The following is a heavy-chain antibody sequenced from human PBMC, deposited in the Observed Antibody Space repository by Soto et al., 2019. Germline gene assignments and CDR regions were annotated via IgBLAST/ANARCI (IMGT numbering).Heavy chain of an antibody. J-gene: IGHJ6*03. CDR2: ISSSSSTI. D-gene: IGHD3-3*01. V-gene: IGHV3-48*01. Sequence: EWVSYISSSSSTIYYADSVKGRFTISRDNAKNSLYLQMNSLRAEDTAVYYCAREEVRFLEWLLSYMDVWGKGTTVTVSS. CDR3: AREEVRFLEWLLSYMDV.